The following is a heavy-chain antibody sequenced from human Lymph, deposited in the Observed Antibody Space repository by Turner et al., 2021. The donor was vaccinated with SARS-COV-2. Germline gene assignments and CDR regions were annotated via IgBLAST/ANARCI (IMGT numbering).Heavy chain of an antibody. CDR3: ARMGSSSWYFDY. J-gene: IGHJ4*02. V-gene: IGHV3-7*01. Sequence: EVQLVESGGGLVHPGGSLRLPCAASGFTFSYYWMVWVRQAAGKGLEWVANIKQDGSEKYYVDSVKGRFTISRDNAKNSLFLQMNSLRAEDTAVYYCARMGSSSWYFDYWGQGTLVTVSS. CDR1: GFTFSYYW. D-gene: IGHD1-26*01. CDR2: IKQDGSEK.